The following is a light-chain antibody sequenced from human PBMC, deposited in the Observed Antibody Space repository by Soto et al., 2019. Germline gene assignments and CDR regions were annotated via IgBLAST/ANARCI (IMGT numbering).Light chain of an antibody. CDR3: SSYTTSNTYV. J-gene: IGLJ1*01. V-gene: IGLV2-18*02. CDR1: SADVGIYNR. Sequence: QSVLTQPPSVSGSPGQSVTISCTGTSADVGIYNRVAWYQQPPGTSPKLVICDVSNRPSGVPDRFSGSKSGSTASLTISGLQAGDEADYYCSSYTTSNTYVFGTGTKVTVL. CDR2: DVS.